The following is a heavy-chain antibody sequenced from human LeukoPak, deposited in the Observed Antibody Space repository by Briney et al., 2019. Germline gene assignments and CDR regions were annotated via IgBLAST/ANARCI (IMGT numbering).Heavy chain of an antibody. V-gene: IGHV3-30*02. CDR1: GFTFSSYA. J-gene: IGHJ4*02. Sequence: PGGSLRLSCAASGFTFSSYAMHWVRQAPGKGLEWVTFIQYDGTNKYYAGSVKGRFTISRDNSKNTLYLQMNSLRAEDTAVYYCATPPTVTRNYWGQGILVTVSS. CDR3: ATPPTVTRNY. D-gene: IGHD4-17*01. CDR2: IQYDGTNK.